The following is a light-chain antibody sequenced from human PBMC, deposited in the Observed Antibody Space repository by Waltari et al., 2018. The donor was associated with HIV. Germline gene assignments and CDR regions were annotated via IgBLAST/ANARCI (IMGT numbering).Light chain of an antibody. CDR3: SSYTSSSPYA. CDR2: DVS. J-gene: IGLJ1*01. V-gene: IGLV2-14*03. Sequence: QSALPQPASVSGSPGQSITLPCTGTRSDVGGYNYVSWYQQHPGKAPKLMIYDVSNRPSVVSNRFSGSKSGNTASLTISGLQAEDEADYYCSSYTSSSPYAFGTGTKVTVL. CDR1: RSDVGGYNY.